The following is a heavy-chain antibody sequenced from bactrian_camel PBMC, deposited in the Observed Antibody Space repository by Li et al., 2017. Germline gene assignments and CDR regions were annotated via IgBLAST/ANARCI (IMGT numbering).Heavy chain of an antibody. CDR1: GVTTGAYC. J-gene: IGHJ5*01. CDR3: AADSDQF. V-gene: IGHV3S55*01. D-gene: IGHD5*01. CDR2: IDRDGQI. Sequence: HVQLVESGGGSVQAGGSLRLSCAVSGVTTGAYCLGWFRQTPGKEREAVAAIDRDGQIVYADSVKGRFTISRDNAKETLYLQMSSLTLEDTAMYYCAADSDQF.